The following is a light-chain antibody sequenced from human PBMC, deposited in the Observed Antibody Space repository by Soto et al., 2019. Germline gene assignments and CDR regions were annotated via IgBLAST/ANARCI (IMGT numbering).Light chain of an antibody. CDR3: GSYAGTKNFVV. J-gene: IGLJ2*01. CDR2: DVT. V-gene: IGLV2-11*01. Sequence: QSALTQPRSVSGSPGQSVTISCTGTSSDVGGYNFVSWYQHIPGKAPKLVIYDVTKRPSGVPDRFSGSKSGNTASLTVSGLQAEDEADYFCGSYAGTKNFVVFGGGTKVTVL. CDR1: SSDVGGYNF.